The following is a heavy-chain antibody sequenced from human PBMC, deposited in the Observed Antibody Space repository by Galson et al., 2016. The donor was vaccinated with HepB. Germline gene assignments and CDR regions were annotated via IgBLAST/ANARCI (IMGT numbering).Heavy chain of an antibody. CDR2: IVVGSGDT. Sequence: SVKVSCKASGFTFTRSTVQWVRQARGQRLEWIGWIVVGSGDTSYAQKFQERVTITRDMSTSTAYVELRSLRSEDTAVYYCAAGWLRWDPDFDYWGRGTLVTVSS. J-gene: IGHJ4*02. D-gene: IGHD5-12*01. CDR3: AAGWLRWDPDFDY. CDR1: GFTFTRST. V-gene: IGHV1-58*01.